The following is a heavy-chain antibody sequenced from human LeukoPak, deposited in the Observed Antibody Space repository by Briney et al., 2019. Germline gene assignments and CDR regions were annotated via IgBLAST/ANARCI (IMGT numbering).Heavy chain of an antibody. CDR3: ARGGGTAGDYYYGMDV. D-gene: IGHD2-15*01. V-gene: IGHV4-59*01. Sequence: TSETLSLTCTVSGGSISSYYWSWIRQPPGKGLEWIGHIYYRGSTNYNPSLKSRVTISIDTSKNQFSLKLSSVTAADTAVYYCARGGGTAGDYYYGMDVWGQGTTVTVSS. CDR1: GGSISSYY. CDR2: IYYRGST. J-gene: IGHJ6*02.